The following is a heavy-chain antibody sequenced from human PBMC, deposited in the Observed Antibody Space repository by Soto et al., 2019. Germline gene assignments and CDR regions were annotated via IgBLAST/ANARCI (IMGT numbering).Heavy chain of an antibody. D-gene: IGHD5-18*01. CDR2: IWYDGSKK. CDR3: ARDLSYGSLDFDY. CDR1: GFIFSRHG. Sequence: GGSLRLSCAPSGFIFSRHGMHWVRQAPGKGLEWVALIWYDGSKKNYADSVKGRFTISRDNSKNTLYLQMDSLRADDTAVYYCARDLSYGSLDFDYWGQGTLVTVSS. J-gene: IGHJ4*02. V-gene: IGHV3-33*01.